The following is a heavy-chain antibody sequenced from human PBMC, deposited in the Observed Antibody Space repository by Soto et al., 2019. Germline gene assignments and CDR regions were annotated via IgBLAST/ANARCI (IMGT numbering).Heavy chain of an antibody. J-gene: IGHJ4*02. CDR3: ARDPGRTTAGPKSGDFDY. CDR2: ISSSSSYI. V-gene: IGHV3-21*01. D-gene: IGHD6-13*01. CDR1: GFTFSSYS. Sequence: GVSLRLSCAASGFTFSSYSMNWVRQAPGKGLEWVSSISSSSSYIYYADSVKGRFTISRDNAKNSLYLQMNSLRAEDTAVYYCARDPGRTTAGPKSGDFDYWGQGTLVTVSS.